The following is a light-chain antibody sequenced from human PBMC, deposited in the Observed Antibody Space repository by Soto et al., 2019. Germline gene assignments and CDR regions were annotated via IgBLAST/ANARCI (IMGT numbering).Light chain of an antibody. J-gene: IGKJ1*01. Sequence: VLTQSPGTLSLSPGERATLSCRASESVSDNYVAWYQQRPGQSPRLLIYGASNRATGIPDRFSGSGSGTDFTLTISRLEPEDFAMYYCQQYGRTFGQGTKVDIK. CDR2: GAS. V-gene: IGKV3-20*01. CDR1: ESVSDNY. CDR3: QQYGRT.